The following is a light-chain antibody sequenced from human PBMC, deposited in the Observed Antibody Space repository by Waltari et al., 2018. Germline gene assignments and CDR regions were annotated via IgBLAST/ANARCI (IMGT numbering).Light chain of an antibody. CDR3: QQYYTFPFT. V-gene: IGKV1-8*01. Sequence: AIRMTQSPPSFSASTGDRVTITCRANQGISSYLAWFQQKPGKAPKLLIYAASTLQTGVPSRFSGIGSGTDFTLTISCLQSEDLATYYCQQYYTFPFTFGPGTKVDVK. J-gene: IGKJ3*01. CDR1: QGISSY. CDR2: AAS.